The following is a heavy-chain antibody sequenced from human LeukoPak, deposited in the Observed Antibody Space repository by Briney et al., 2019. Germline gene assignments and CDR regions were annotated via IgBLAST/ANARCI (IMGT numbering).Heavy chain of an antibody. J-gene: IGHJ4*02. CDR2: IRYDGSNK. CDR3: ARGGDDFWSTDY. V-gene: IGHV3-30*02. D-gene: IGHD3-3*01. CDR1: GFTFSSYG. Sequence: GGSLRLSCAASGFTFSSYGMHWVRQAPGKGLEWVTFIRYDGSNKYYADSVKGRFTISRDNAKNTLYLQMNGLRAEDTAVYYCARGGDDFWSTDYWGQGTLVTVSS.